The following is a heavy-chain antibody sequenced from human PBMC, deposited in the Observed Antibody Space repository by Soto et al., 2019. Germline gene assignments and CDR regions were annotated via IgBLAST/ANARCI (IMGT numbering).Heavy chain of an antibody. CDR1: GGSISSSGYY. CDR3: TRHGVSLTASAVVSGPDY. V-gene: IGHV4-39*01. Sequence: QLQLQESGPGLVKPSETLSLTCTVSGGSISSSGYYWGWIRQPPGKGLEWIGNSYHSGSTNYNPFLKSRVTISVDTSQNQFSLKLSSVTAADTALFYCTRHGVSLTASAVVSGPDYWGQGTLVIVSS. CDR2: SYHSGST. D-gene: IGHD3-10*01. J-gene: IGHJ4*02.